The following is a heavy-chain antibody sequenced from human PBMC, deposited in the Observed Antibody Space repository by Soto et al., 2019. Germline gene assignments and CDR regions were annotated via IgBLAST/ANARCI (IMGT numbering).Heavy chain of an antibody. CDR2: IAYDGSNK. D-gene: IGHD5-18*01. CDR1: GFTFRGYA. V-gene: IGHV3-30*18. CDR3: AKDPHEYSYGRFDS. Sequence: QVQLVESGGGVVQPGRSLRLSCATSGFTFRGYAMHWVRQPPGKGLEWVAVIAYDGSNKYYVDSVKGRVTISRDNSKNILYLHMSSLRAEDTAVYYCAKDPHEYSYGRFDSWGQGTLVTVSS. J-gene: IGHJ4*02.